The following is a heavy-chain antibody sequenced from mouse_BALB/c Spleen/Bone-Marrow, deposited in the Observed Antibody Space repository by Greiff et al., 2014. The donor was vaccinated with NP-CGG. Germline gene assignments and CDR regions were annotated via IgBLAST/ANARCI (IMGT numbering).Heavy chain of an antibody. CDR2: ITRGGNT. D-gene: IGHD1-1*01. CDR3: AGGEIYYYGSTHYFDY. CDR1: GFTFSSYA. J-gene: IGHJ2*01. V-gene: IGHV5-6-5*01. Sequence: DVHLVESGGGLVKPGGSLKLSCAASGFTFSSYAMSWVRQTPEKRLEWVASITRGGNTYYPNSVKGRFTISRDNARDILYLQMSSLRSEDTAMYYCAGGEIYYYGSTHYFDYWGQGTTLTVSS.